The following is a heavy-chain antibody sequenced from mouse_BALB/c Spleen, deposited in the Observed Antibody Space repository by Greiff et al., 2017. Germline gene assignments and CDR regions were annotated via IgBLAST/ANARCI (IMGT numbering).Heavy chain of an antibody. CDR3: ARSITTVVAESLDY. J-gene: IGHJ2*01. D-gene: IGHD1-1*01. V-gene: IGHV1-80*01. CDR1: GYAFSSYW. CDR2: IYPGDGDT. Sequence: QVQLKESGAELVRPGSSVKISCKASGYAFSSYWMNWVKQRPGQGLEWIGQIYPGDGDTNYNGKFKGKATLTADKSSSTAYMKLSSLTSEDSAVYFCARSITTVVAESLDYWGQGTTLTVSS.